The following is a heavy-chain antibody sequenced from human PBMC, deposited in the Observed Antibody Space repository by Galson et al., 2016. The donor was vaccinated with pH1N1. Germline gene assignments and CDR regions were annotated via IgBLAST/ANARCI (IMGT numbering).Heavy chain of an antibody. D-gene: IGHD2-2*01. V-gene: IGHV7-4-1*04. Sequence: SVKVSCKASGYTFTSNAMNWVRQAPGQGPEWMGWINTNTGNPTYAQGFTGRFVSSLDTSVSMAYLQISSLKAEDTAVYYCARSYCSSTSCYGGSYYYYGMDVWGQGTTVTVSS. CDR2: INTNTGNP. CDR3: ARSYCSSTSCYGGSYYYYGMDV. J-gene: IGHJ6*02. CDR1: GYTFTSNA.